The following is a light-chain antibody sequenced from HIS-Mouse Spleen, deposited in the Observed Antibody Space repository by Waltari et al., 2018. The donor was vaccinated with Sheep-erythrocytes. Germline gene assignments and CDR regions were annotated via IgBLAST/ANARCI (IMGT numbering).Light chain of an antibody. J-gene: IGLJ2*01. CDR1: KLGDKY. CDR3: QAWDSSTVV. CDR2: QDS. Sequence: SYELTQPPSVSVSPGQTASITCSGDKLGDKYACWYQQKPGHSPVLVIYQDSKRPSGFPARFSGSNSGNTATLTISGTQAMDEADYYCQAWDSSTVVFGGGTKLTVL. V-gene: IGLV3-1*01.